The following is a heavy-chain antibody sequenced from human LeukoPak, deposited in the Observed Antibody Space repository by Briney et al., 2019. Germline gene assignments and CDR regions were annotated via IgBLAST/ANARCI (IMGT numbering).Heavy chain of an antibody. V-gene: IGHV3-9*01. CDR3: AKAYYYDSSGYQDWYFDL. CDR2: ISWNSGSI. CDR1: GFTFDDYA. Sequence: GGSLRLSCAASGFTFDDYAMHWVRQAPGKGLEWVSGISWNSGSIGYADSVKGRFTISRDNAKNSLYLQMNSLRAEDTALYYCAKAYYYDSSGYQDWYFDLWGRGTLVTVSS. J-gene: IGHJ2*01. D-gene: IGHD3-22*01.